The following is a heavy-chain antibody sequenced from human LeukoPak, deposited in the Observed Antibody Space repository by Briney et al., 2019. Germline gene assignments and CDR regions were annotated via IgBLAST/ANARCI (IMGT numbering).Heavy chain of an antibody. CDR1: GGSISSYY. V-gene: IGHV4-59*01. J-gene: IGHJ3*02. D-gene: IGHD5-18*01. Sequence: PSETLSLTCTVSGGSISSYYWSWIRQPPGKELEWIGYIYYSGSTNYNPSLKSRVTISVDTSKNQFSLKLSSVTAADTAVYYCARGSGYSYGYDAFDIWGQGTMVTVSS. CDR2: IYYSGST. CDR3: ARGSGYSYGYDAFDI.